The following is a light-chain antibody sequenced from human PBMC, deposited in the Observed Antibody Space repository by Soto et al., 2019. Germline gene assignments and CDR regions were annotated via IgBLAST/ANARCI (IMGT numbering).Light chain of an antibody. Sequence: QSALTQPASVSGSPGQSISISCTGTSSDVGGYNYVSWFQQHPGKAPKLMIYEVNNRPSGVSDRFSGSKSGNTASLTISGLQAEDEADYYCSSYTSNNTPVVFGGGTKLTVL. CDR2: EVN. CDR3: SSYTSNNTPVV. J-gene: IGLJ2*01. CDR1: SSDVGGYNY. V-gene: IGLV2-14*01.